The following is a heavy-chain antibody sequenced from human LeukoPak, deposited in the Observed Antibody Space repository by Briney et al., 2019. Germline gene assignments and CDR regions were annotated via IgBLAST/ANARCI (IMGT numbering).Heavy chain of an antibody. J-gene: IGHJ4*02. CDR1: GGAISSGRFF. Sequence: SETLSLTCTVSGGAISSGRFFWSWIRQPAGQGLEWVGRMFSQGGINYNPSLMSRVTISVGTSETQFSLKLDSVTASDTAMYYCARARLGDDSDDGGYYFDSWGQGTLVTVSS. CDR2: MFSQGGI. CDR3: ARARLGDDSDDGGYYFDS. D-gene: IGHD2-21*01. V-gene: IGHV4-61*02.